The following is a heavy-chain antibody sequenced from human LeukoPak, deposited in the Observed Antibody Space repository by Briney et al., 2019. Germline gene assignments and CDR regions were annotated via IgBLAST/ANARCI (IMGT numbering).Heavy chain of an antibody. J-gene: IGHJ4*02. CDR3: ARVAGSADY. CDR1: GYAFTSLD. V-gene: IGHV1-8*01. CDR2: MNPNSGYT. D-gene: IGHD6-19*01. Sequence: ASVTVSFKASGYAFTSLDINWVRQATGQGLEWMGWMNPNSGYTGSAQKFQGRLTMTRDTSMSTAYMELTSLTSEDTAMYYCARVAGSADYWGQGTLVTVSS.